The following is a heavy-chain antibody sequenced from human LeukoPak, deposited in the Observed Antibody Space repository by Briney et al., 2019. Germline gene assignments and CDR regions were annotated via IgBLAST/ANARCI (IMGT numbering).Heavy chain of an antibody. CDR3: AKDQKWGPADYYFDS. CDR2: ISGSGGST. J-gene: IGHJ4*02. V-gene: IGHV3-23*01. D-gene: IGHD2-2*01. CDR1: GFTFSSYS. Sequence: GGSLRLSCAASGFTFSSYSMNWVRQAPGKGLEWVSGISGSGGSTYYADSVKGRFTISRDNSKNTLDLQMNSLRAEDTAVYYCAKDQKWGPADYYFDSWGQGTLVTVSS.